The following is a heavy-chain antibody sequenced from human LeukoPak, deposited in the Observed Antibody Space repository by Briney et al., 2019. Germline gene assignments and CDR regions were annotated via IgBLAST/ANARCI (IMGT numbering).Heavy chain of an antibody. CDR3: ARRNDFWSGYLIPTTYYYYYYMDV. Sequence: GASVKVSCKASGYTFTSYGISWVRQAPGQGLEWIGWISAYNGNTNYAQKLQGRVTMTTDTSTSTAYMELRSLRSDDTAVYYCARRNDFWSGYLIPTTYYYYYYMDVWGKGTTVTVSS. D-gene: IGHD3-3*01. CDR1: GYTFTSYG. V-gene: IGHV1-18*01. CDR2: ISAYNGNT. J-gene: IGHJ6*03.